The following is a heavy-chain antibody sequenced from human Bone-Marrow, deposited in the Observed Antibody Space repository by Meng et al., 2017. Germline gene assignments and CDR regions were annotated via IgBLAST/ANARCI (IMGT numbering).Heavy chain of an antibody. Sequence: QVQLPPWGAGLLKPSETLSLTCAVYGGSFCGYYWSWLRQPPGKGLEWIGEINHSGSTNYNPSLKSRVTISVDTSKNQFSLKLSSVTAADTAVYYCARDNTMIGSFDYWGQGTLVTVSS. CDR3: ARDNTMIGSFDY. CDR1: GGSFCGYY. V-gene: IGHV4-34*01. D-gene: IGHD3-22*01. CDR2: INHSGST. J-gene: IGHJ4*02.